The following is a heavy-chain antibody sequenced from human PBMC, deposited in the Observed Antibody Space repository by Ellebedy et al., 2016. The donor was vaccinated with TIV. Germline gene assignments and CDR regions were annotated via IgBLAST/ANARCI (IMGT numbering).Heavy chain of an antibody. D-gene: IGHD3-10*01. V-gene: IGHV3-23*01. Sequence: GGSLRLSXAASGFTFSSYAMSWVRQAPGKGLEWLSAITGSGDGGRTYSADSVKGRFTISRDNSKNTLYLQMNSLRAEDTALYYCAKDFQWFGELNLDYWGQGTLVTVSP. CDR2: ITGSGDGGRT. CDR3: AKDFQWFGELNLDY. CDR1: GFTFSSYA. J-gene: IGHJ4*02.